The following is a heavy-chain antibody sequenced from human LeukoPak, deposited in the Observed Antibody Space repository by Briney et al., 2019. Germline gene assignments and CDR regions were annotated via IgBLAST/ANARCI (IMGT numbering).Heavy chain of an antibody. J-gene: IGHJ4*02. CDR1: GGSISSYY. D-gene: IGHD3-22*01. V-gene: IGHV4-59*08. Sequence: PSETLSLTCTVSGGSISSYYWSWIRQPPGKGLEWIGYIYYSGSTNYNPSLKSRVTISVDTSKNQFSLKLSSVTAADTAVYYCARRKWGITMIDWGQGTLVTVSS. CDR3: ARRKWGITMID. CDR2: IYYSGST.